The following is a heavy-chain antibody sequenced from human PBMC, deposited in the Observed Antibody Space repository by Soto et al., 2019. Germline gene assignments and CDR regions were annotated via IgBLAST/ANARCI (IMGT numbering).Heavy chain of an antibody. V-gene: IGHV4-31*03. CDR2: IYYSGST. CDR3: ARFGYSTNIGIDY. CDR1: GGSISSGGYY. Sequence: QVQLQESGPGLVKPSQTLTLTCTVSGGSISSGGYYWSWIRQHPGKGLEWIGYIYYSGSTYYNPSLKSRVTISVDTSKNQFSLKLSSVTAADTAVYYCARFGYSTNIGIDYWGQGTLVTVSS. D-gene: IGHD3-22*01. J-gene: IGHJ4*02.